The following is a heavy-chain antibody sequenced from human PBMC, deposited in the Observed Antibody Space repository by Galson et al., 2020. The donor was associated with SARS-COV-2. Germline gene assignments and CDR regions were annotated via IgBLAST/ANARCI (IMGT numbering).Heavy chain of an antibody. V-gene: IGHV1-18*01. Sequence: ASVKVSCKASGYSFSTYGVNWVRQAPGQGLEWMGWISTYNGNTIYAQKFQGRVTMTTDTSTSTAYMEVRSLGSDDTAVYYCAREVGSNYKYVMDVWGQGTTVTVSS. J-gene: IGHJ6*02. CDR1: GYSFSTYG. D-gene: IGHD3-10*01. CDR3: AREVGSNYKYVMDV. CDR2: ISTYNGNT.